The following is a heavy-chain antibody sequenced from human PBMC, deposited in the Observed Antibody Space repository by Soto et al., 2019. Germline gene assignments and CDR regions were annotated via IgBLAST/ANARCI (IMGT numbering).Heavy chain of an antibody. J-gene: IGHJ4*02. CDR1: GFSLSSSGVG. Sequence: QITLKESGPSLVKPTETLTLTCTFSGFSLSSSGVGVAWIRQPPGKPLEWLALMYWDDDKYTSPSLKSRLTITKDTSKNQVVLLMTNMDPVDTATYFCVLLLTGGRFDSLGQGTLVTVSS. D-gene: IGHD3-16*01. CDR3: VLLLTGGRFDS. V-gene: IGHV2-5*02. CDR2: MYWDDDK.